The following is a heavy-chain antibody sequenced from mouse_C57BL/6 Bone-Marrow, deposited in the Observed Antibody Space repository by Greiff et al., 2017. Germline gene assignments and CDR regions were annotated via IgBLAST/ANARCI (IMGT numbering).Heavy chain of an antibody. D-gene: IGHD1-1*01. Sequence: QVQLKHPGAELVKPGASVKLSCKASGYTFTRYWMQWVKQRPGQGLEWIGEIDPSDSYTNYNQKFKGKATLTVDTSSSTAYMQPSSLTSEDSAVYYCARDSTVVFDYWGQGTTLTVSS. V-gene: IGHV1-50*01. J-gene: IGHJ2*01. CDR2: IDPSDSYT. CDR3: ARDSTVVFDY. CDR1: GYTFTRYW.